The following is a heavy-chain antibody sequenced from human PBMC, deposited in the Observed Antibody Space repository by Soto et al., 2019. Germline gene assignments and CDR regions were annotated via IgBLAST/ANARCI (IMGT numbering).Heavy chain of an antibody. CDR3: ARYSSGYSGYPRDY. CDR2: ISGSGGST. J-gene: IGHJ4*02. D-gene: IGHD5-12*01. CDR1: GFTFSSYA. V-gene: IGHV3-23*01. Sequence: EVQLLESGGGLVQPGGSLRLSCAASGFTFSSYAMSWVRQAPGKGLEWVSAISGSGGSTYYADSVKGRFTISRDNSKNTLYLQMNSLRAEDTAVYYCARYSSGYSGYPRDYWGQGTLVTVSS.